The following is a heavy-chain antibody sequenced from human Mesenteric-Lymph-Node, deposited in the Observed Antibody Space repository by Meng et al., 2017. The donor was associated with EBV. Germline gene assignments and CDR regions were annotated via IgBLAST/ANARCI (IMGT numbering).Heavy chain of an antibody. J-gene: IGHJ4*02. D-gene: IGHD6-19*01. V-gene: IGHV1-18*01. CDR3: ARETGSGDLDY. Sequence: QVQLEQPGSEVKKPGASVKVSCKASGYTFSSYGFSWVRQAPGQGLEWMGWISAYSGNTNYAQILQGRVTLTTDTSTSTAYMELRSLRSDDTAAYHCARETGSGDLDYWGQGTLVTVSS. CDR1: GYTFSSYG. CDR2: ISAYSGNT.